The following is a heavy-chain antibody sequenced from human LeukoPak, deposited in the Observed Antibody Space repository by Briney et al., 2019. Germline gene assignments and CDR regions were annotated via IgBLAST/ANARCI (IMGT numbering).Heavy chain of an antibody. CDR2: ISSSSSYI. CDR1: GLTFSDEY. V-gene: IGHV3-11*06. Sequence: GGSLRLSCAASGLTFSDEYMSWIRQAPGKGLEWVSSISSSSSYIYYADSVKGRFTISRDNAKNSLYLQMNSLRAEDTAVYYCARDLDGYNWSSDYWGQGTLVTVSS. D-gene: IGHD5-24*01. CDR3: ARDLDGYNWSSDY. J-gene: IGHJ4*02.